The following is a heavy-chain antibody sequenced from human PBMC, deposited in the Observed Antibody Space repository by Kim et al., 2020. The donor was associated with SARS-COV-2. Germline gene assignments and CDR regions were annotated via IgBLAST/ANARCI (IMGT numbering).Heavy chain of an antibody. CDR2: IYYSGST. CDR3: AATTVTPQTFDY. V-gene: IGHV4-59*01. CDR1: GGSISSYY. Sequence: SETLSLTCTVSGGSISSYYWSWIRQPPGKGLEWIGYIYYSGSTNYNPSLKSRVTISVDTSKNQFSLKLSSVTAADTAVYYCAATTVTPQTFDYWGQGTLVTVSS. D-gene: IGHD4-17*01. J-gene: IGHJ4*02.